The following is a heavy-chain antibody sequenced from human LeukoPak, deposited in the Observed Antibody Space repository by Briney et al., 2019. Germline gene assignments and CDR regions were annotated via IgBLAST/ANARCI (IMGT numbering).Heavy chain of an antibody. D-gene: IGHD6-19*01. J-gene: IGHJ4*02. CDR3: ARGRWGSGWYFYY. CDR1: GGTFSSYA. V-gene: IGHV1-69*05. Sequence: ASVKVSCKASGGTFSSYAISWVRQAPGQGLEWMGGIIPIFGTAHYAQKFQGRVTITTDEYTSTAYMELSSLRSEDTAVYYCARGRWGSGWYFYYWGQGTLVTVSS. CDR2: IIPIFGTA.